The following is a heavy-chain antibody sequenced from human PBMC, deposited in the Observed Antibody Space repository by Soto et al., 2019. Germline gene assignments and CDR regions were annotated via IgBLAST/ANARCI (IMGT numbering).Heavy chain of an antibody. D-gene: IGHD4-17*01. CDR3: ARGKHYGDYYGRDV. J-gene: IGHJ6*02. V-gene: IGHV1-69*02. Sequence: QVQLVQSGAEVKTPGSSVKVSCKASGGTFSSYTITWVRQAPGQGLEWMGRIIPVVGITNYAQKFQGRVTITADKSTSTTYMELNSLRSEDTAVYYCARGKHYGDYYGRDVWGPGTTVTVSS. CDR2: IIPVVGIT. CDR1: GGTFSSYT.